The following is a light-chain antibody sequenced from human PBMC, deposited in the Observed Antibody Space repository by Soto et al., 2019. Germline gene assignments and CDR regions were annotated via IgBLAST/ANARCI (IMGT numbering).Light chain of an antibody. CDR3: AAWDDSLSGRGV. Sequence: QSVLTQPPSASGTPGQRVTISCSGSSSNIGNNYVYWYQLVPGTAPKLLIYRNDQRPSGVSDRFSGSRSGTSASLAISGLRSEDEADYYCAAWDDSLSGRGVFGGGTKLTVL. V-gene: IGLV1-47*01. CDR2: RND. CDR1: SSNIGNNY. J-gene: IGLJ2*01.